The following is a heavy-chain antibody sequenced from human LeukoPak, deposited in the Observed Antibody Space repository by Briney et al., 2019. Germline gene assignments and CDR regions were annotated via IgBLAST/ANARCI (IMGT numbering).Heavy chain of an antibody. CDR3: ATDHGDYQFDN. J-gene: IGHJ4*02. Sequence: ASVKVSCKASGYTFTSYYMHWVRQTPGKGLEWVGGFDPKDYETVYAQKFQGKVTMTEDTSTDTAYMELSSLRYEDTAVYYCATDHGDYQFDNWGQGTLVIVSS. D-gene: IGHD4-17*01. CDR2: FDPKDYET. CDR1: GYTFTSYY. V-gene: IGHV1-24*01.